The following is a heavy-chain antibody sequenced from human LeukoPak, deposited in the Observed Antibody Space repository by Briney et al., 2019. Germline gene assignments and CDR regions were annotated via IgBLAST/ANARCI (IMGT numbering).Heavy chain of an antibody. CDR3: AREKPTRGCFDY. J-gene: IGHJ4*02. V-gene: IGHV1-2*02. CDR2: INPNSGGT. D-gene: IGHD3-10*01. CDR1: GYTFTGYY. Sequence: GASVKVSCKASGYTFTGYYMHWVRQAPGQGLEWMGWINPNSGGTNYAQKFQGRVTITRDTSASTAYMELSSLRSEDMAVYYCAREKPTRGCFDYWGQGTLVTVSS.